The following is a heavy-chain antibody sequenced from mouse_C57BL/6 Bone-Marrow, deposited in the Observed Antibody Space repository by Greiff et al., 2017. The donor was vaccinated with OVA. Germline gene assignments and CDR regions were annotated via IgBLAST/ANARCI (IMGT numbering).Heavy chain of an antibody. J-gene: IGHJ2*01. V-gene: IGHV7-1*01. Sequence: EVKVVESGGGLVQSGRSLRLSCATSGFTFSDFYMEWVRQAPGKGLEWIAASRNKANDYTTEYSASVKGRFIVSRDTSQSILYLQMNALRAEDTAIYYCARDVKGNFDYWGQGTTLTVSS. CDR3: ARDVKGNFDY. D-gene: IGHD2-14*01. CDR1: GFTFSDFY. CDR2: SRNKANDYTT.